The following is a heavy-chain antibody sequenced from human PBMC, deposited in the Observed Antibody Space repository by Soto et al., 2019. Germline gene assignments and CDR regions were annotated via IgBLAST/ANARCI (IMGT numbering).Heavy chain of an antibody. CDR1: GFTFSSYA. D-gene: IGHD6-19*01. CDR3: ARDSSGWYYFDY. Sequence: EVQLLESGGGLVQPGGSLRLSCAASGFTFSSYAMSWVRQAPGKGLEWVSAISGSGGSTYYADSVKGRFTISRDNSKNTLYLQMNSLRAEDTAVYYCARDSSGWYYFDYWGQGTLVTVSS. V-gene: IGHV3-23*01. J-gene: IGHJ4*02. CDR2: ISGSGGST.